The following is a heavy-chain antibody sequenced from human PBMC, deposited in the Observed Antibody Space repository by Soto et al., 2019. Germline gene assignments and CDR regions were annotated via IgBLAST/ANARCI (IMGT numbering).Heavy chain of an antibody. V-gene: IGHV4-30-4*01. J-gene: IGHJ5*02. CDR1: GGSISSGDYY. CDR2: IYYSGST. CDR3: ARCINGVFLNWFDP. D-gene: IGHD2-8*01. Sequence: PSETLSLTCTFSGGSISSGDYYWSWIRQPPGKGLEWIGYIYYSGSTYYNPSLKSRVTISVDTSKNQFSLKLSSVTAADTAVYYCARCINGVFLNWFDPWGQGTLVTVSS.